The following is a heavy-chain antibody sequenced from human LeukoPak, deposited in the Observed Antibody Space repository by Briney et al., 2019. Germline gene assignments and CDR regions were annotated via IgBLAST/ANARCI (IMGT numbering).Heavy chain of an antibody. V-gene: IGHV3-33*01. J-gene: IGHJ4*02. D-gene: IGHD2-2*02. CDR2: IWYDGSNK. CDR3: ARADCSSTSCYRDLFDY. CDR1: GFTFSSYG. Sequence: GGSLRLSCAASGFTFSSYGMHWVRQAPGKGLEGVAVIWYDGSNKYYADSVNGRFTISRDNSKNTLYLQMNSLRAEDTAVYYCARADCSSTSCYRDLFDYWGQGTLVTVSS.